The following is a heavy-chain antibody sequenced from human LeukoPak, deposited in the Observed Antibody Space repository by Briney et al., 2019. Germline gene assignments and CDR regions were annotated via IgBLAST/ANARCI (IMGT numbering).Heavy chain of an antibody. V-gene: IGHV3-66*01. CDR2: IYSGGST. Sequence: GGSLRLSCAASGFTVSSNYMSWVRQAPGKGLEWVSVIYSGGSTYYADSVKGRFTISRDNSKNTLYLQMNSLRAEDTAVYYCARDLTIFGVVIMGSDGMDVWGQGTTVTVSS. CDR1: GFTVSSNY. CDR3: ARDLTIFGVVIMGSDGMDV. D-gene: IGHD3-3*01. J-gene: IGHJ6*02.